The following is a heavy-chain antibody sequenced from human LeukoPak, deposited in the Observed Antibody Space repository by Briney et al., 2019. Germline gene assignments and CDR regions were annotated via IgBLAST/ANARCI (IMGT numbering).Heavy chain of an antibody. CDR1: GFTFSSFA. J-gene: IGHJ4*02. V-gene: IGHV3-23*01. CDR2: ISGSGGST. D-gene: IGHD2-15*01. CDR3: ARGLDSGGYPFDY. Sequence: TGGSLRLSCAASGFTFSSFAMSWVRQAPGKGLELVSAISGSGGSTYYADSVKGRFTISRDNSKNTLFLQMNSLRAEDTAVYYCARGLDSGGYPFDYWGQGTLVTVSS.